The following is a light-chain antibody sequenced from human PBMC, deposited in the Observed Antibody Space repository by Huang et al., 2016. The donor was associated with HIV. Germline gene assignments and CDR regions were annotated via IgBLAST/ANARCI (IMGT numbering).Light chain of an antibody. J-gene: IGKJ5*01. CDR3: QQYYTYPPIT. V-gene: IGKV1-8*01. CDR1: QHISNY. CDR2: AAS. Sequence: AIRMTQSPSSLSASTGDRVTITCRASQHISNYLAWYQKKPGKSPKLLIYAASTLQSGVPSRFNGSGSGSDFALTISCLQSEDFATYYCQQYYTYPPITFGQGTRLEIK.